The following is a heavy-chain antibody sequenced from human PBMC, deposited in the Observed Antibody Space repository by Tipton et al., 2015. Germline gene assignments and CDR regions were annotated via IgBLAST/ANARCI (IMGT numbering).Heavy chain of an antibody. CDR1: GGSVKTYY. J-gene: IGHJ5*02. CDR3: ARDWSTTTNIVSADWFDP. CDR2: IFTNGDT. V-gene: IGHV4-4*07. D-gene: IGHD5-12*01. Sequence: TLSLTCTVSGGSVKTYYWSWIRQPAGKGLEWIGRIFTNGDTNYNPSLNSRVTMSVDTSKNQFSLKLSSVTAADTAVYYCARDWSTTTNIVSADWFDPWGQGTLVTVS.